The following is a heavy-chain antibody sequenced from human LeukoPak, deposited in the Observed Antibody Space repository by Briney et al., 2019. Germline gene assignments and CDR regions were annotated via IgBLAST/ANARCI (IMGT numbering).Heavy chain of an antibody. CDR3: ARRVDYYDRSGYYYDY. J-gene: IGHJ4*02. CDR2: ISSNGGST. D-gene: IGHD3-22*01. Sequence: PGGSLRLSCAASGFTFSSYAMHWVRQAPGKGLEYVSAISSNGGSTYYANSVKGRFTISRDNSKNTLYLQMGSLRAEDMAVYYCARRVDYYDRSGYYYDYWGQGTLVTVSS. CDR1: GFTFSSYA. V-gene: IGHV3-64*01.